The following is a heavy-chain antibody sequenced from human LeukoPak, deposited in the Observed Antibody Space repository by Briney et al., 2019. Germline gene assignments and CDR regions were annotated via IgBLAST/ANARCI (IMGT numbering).Heavy chain of an antibody. CDR1: GGSISSSSYY. D-gene: IGHD1-26*01. V-gene: IGHV4-39*07. Sequence: SETLSLTCTVSGGSISSSSYYWGWIRQPPGKGLEWIGSIYYSGSTYYNPSLKSRVTISVDTSKNQFSLKLSSVTAADTAVYYCARYGGADAYQGFDYWGQGTLVTVS. CDR2: IYYSGST. J-gene: IGHJ4*02. CDR3: ARYGGADAYQGFDY.